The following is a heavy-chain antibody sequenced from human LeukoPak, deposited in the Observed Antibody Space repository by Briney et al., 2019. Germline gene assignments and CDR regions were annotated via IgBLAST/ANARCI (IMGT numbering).Heavy chain of an antibody. J-gene: IGHJ3*02. V-gene: IGHV1-69*04. CDR3: ARDRDYGGKQAFDI. D-gene: IGHD4-23*01. Sequence: SVKVSCKASGGTFSSYAISWVRQAPGQGLEWMGRIIPILGIANYAQKFQGRVTITADKSTSTAYMELSSLRSEDTAVYYRARDRDYGGKQAFDIWGQGTMVTVSS. CDR1: GGTFSSYA. CDR2: IIPILGIA.